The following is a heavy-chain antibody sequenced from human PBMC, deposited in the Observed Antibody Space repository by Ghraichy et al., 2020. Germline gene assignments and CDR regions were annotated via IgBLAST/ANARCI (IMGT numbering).Heavy chain of an antibody. CDR2: INSRGSST. Sequence: GGSLRLSCAASGFTFSAYAMNWVRQAPGKGLVWVSRINSRGSSTYYADSVKGRFTISRDNAKNTLYLQMNSLRAEDTAVYYCTRAFADDAFDIWGQGTMVTVSS. CDR3: TRAFADDAFDI. CDR1: GFTFSAYA. V-gene: IGHV3-74*01. J-gene: IGHJ3*02.